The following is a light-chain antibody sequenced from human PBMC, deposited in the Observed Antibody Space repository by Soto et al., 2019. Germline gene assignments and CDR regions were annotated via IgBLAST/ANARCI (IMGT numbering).Light chain of an antibody. CDR3: QQFGTSPYT. CDR2: ETS. CDR1: QSVSSSY. Sequence: EIVLTQSPGTLSLSPGERATLSCRASQSVSSSYLAWYQQRPGQAPRLLIYETSIRASGIPDRFSGSGSGTDFTLTISRLEPEDFAVYWCQQFGTSPYTFGQGTKVDI. V-gene: IGKV3-20*01. J-gene: IGKJ2*01.